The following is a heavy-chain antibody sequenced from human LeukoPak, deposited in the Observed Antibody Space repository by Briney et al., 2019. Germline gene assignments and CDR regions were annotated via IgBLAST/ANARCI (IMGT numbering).Heavy chain of an antibody. Sequence: GGSLRLSCAASGFTFSSFEMNWVRQAPGKGLEWVSYISGSGTIYYADSVKGRFTISRDNAKNSLYLQMNNLRAEDTAVYYCAREVDSVIGSIDYWGQGTLVTVYS. CDR2: ISGSGTI. D-gene: IGHD3-22*01. V-gene: IGHV3-48*03. CDR1: GFTFSSFE. J-gene: IGHJ4*02. CDR3: AREVDSVIGSIDY.